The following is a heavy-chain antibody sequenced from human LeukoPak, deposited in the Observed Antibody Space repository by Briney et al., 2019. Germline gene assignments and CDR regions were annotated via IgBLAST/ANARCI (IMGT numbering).Heavy chain of an antibody. D-gene: IGHD5-18*01. V-gene: IGHV4-4*02. CDR2: IYHSGST. J-gene: IGHJ6*03. CDR3: ARDGRQLWLKYYYYYMDV. Sequence: SGTLSLTCGVSGGSISSSNWWSWVRQTPGKGLEWIGEIYHSGSTNYNPSLKSRVIMSVDKSKNQFSLNLSSVTAADTAVYYCARDGRQLWLKYYYYYMDVWGKGTTVTVSS. CDR1: GGSISSSNW.